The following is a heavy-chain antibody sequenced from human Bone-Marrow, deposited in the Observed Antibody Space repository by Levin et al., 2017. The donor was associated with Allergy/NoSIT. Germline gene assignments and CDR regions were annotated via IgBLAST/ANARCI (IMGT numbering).Heavy chain of an antibody. V-gene: IGHV1-46*01. Sequence: GASVKVSCKASGYTFTSYYMHWVRQAPGQGLEWMGIINPSGGSTSYAQKFQGRVTMTRDTSTSTVYMELSSLRSEDTAVYYCARDKSIHGSGSKDAFDIWGQGTMVTVSS. D-gene: IGHD3-10*01. CDR1: GYTFTSYY. J-gene: IGHJ3*02. CDR2: INPSGGST. CDR3: ARDKSIHGSGSKDAFDI.